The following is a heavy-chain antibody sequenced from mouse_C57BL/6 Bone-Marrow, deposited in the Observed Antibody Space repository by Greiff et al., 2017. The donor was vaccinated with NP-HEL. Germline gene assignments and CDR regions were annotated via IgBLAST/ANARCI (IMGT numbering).Heavy chain of an antibody. CDR1: GFNIKDDY. CDR2: IDPENGDT. D-gene: IGHD2-3*01. CDR3: TPYDGYYVGFAY. J-gene: IGHJ3*01. Sequence: VQLQQSGAELVRPGASVKLSCTASGFNIKDDYMHWVKQRPEQGLEWIGWIDPENGDTEYASKFQGKATITADTSSNTAYLQLSSLTSEDAAVYYCTPYDGYYVGFAYWGQGTLVTVSA. V-gene: IGHV14-4*01.